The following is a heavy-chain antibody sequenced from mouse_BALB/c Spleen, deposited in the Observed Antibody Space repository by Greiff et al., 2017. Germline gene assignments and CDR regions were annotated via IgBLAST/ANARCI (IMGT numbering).Heavy chain of an antibody. CDR2: ISDGGSYT. CDR3: ARGYDYEFAY. D-gene: IGHD2-4*01. CDR1: GFAFSSYD. J-gene: IGHJ3*01. Sequence: DVQLQESGGGLVKPGGSLKLSCAASGFAFSSYDMYWVRQTPEKRLEWVATISDGGSYTYYPDSVKGRFTISRDNAKNNLYLQMSSLKSEDTAMYYCARGYDYEFAYWGQGTLVTVSA. V-gene: IGHV5-4*02.